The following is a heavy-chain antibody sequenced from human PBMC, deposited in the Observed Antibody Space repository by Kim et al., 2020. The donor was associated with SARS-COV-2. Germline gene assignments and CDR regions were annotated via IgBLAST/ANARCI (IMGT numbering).Heavy chain of an antibody. CDR3: ERVPTNYDMLTPFGM. Sequence: GGSLRLSCSASGFTFTSYTMKWLRLAPGKGLECVASTSTNTQYIYYADSVRGRFTVTRDNAKNSVYLQMDSLRADDTAVYYCERVPTNYDMLTPFGM. CDR2: TSTNTQYI. CDR1: GFTFTSYT. V-gene: IGHV3-21*06. J-gene: IGHJ6*01. D-gene: IGHD3-9*01.